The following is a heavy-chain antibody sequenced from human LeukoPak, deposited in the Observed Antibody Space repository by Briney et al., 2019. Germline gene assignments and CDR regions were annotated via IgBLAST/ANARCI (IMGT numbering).Heavy chain of an antibody. D-gene: IGHD1-26*01. Sequence: GGSLRLTCAASGFTFSSYWMSWDRQAPGKGLEWVAIIKQDGSEKYYLDSVKGRFTISRDNAENSLYLQMNSLRAEDTAVYYCARDTSSIVGPRFDYWGQGILVTVSS. CDR1: GFTFSSYW. J-gene: IGHJ4*02. CDR3: ARDTSSIVGPRFDY. CDR2: IKQDGSEK. V-gene: IGHV3-7*01.